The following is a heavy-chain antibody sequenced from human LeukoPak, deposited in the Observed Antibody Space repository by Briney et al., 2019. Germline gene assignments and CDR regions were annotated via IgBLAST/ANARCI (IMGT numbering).Heavy chain of an antibody. CDR1: GFTFSSYW. D-gene: IGHD6-19*01. Sequence: GGSLRLSCAASGFTFSSYWMHWVRQAPGKGLVWVSRINSDGSSTSYADSVKGRFTISRDNAKNTLYLQMNSLRAEDTAVYYRERLNSRGLYTRVGIIVRGQRTTVTVSS. CDR3: ERLNSRGLYTRVGIIV. V-gene: IGHV3-74*01. CDR2: INSDGSST. J-gene: IGHJ6*02.